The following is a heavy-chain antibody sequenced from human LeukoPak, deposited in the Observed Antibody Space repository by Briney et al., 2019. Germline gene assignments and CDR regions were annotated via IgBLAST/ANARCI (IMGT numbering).Heavy chain of an antibody. CDR1: GFTFSSYA. V-gene: IGHV3-23*01. CDR2: ISGSGGST. J-gene: IGHJ5*02. D-gene: IGHD3-3*01. Sequence: GGSLRLSCAASGFTFSSYAMSWVRQAPGKGLEWVSAISGSGGSTYYADSVKGRFTISRDNSKNTLYLQMNSLRAEDTAVYYCAKSPYDFWNGYYLNWFDPWGQGTLVTVSS. CDR3: AKSPYDFWNGYYLNWFDP.